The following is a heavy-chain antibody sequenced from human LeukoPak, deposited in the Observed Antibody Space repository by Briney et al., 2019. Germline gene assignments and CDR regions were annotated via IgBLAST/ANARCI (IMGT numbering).Heavy chain of an antibody. Sequence: PGGSLRLSCAASGFSFSTYWMHWVRQVPGTGPVWVSRTYADGSITNYTDSVKGRFTISRDNAKDTLYLQMNSLRPEDTAVYYCGRDLGGRGGAWGQGTLVTVSS. D-gene: IGHD3-16*01. CDR2: TYADGSIT. V-gene: IGHV3-74*01. J-gene: IGHJ5*02. CDR3: GRDLGGRGGA. CDR1: GFSFSTYW.